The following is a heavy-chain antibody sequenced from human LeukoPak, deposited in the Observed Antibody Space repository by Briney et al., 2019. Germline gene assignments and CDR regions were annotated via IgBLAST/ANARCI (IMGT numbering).Heavy chain of an antibody. J-gene: IGHJ4*02. CDR2: ISGSADNT. V-gene: IGHV3-23*01. Sequence: GGSLRLSCTASGFTLSSYAMSWVRQAPGEGLEWVSTISGSADNTNYAEAVKGRFTISRDNSKNTMYLQMNSLRAEDTAVYYCAEQGFGCWGQGTLVTVSS. CDR3: AEQGFGC. CDR1: GFTLSSYA.